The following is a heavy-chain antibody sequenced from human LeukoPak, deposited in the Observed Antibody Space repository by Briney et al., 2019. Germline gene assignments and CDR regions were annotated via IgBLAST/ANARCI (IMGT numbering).Heavy chain of an antibody. CDR1: GVSISSYY. V-gene: IGHV4-4*07. J-gene: IGHJ3*01. CDR2: IYNSEST. Sequence: PSETLSLTCTVSGVSISSYYWSWIRQPAGKGLEWIGRIYNSESTNYNPSLKSRVTMSVDTSKNRFSLKLSSVTAADTAVYYCARDGGVVVPAAPAVFDVWGQGTMVIVS. CDR3: ARDGGVVVPAAPAVFDV. D-gene: IGHD2-2*01.